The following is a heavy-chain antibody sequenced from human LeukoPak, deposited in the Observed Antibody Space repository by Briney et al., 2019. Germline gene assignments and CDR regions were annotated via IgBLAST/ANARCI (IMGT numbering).Heavy chain of an antibody. CDR1: GIPFTTSD. D-gene: IGHD4-17*01. V-gene: IGHV3-48*01. CDR2: ISHSSSTI. J-gene: IGHJ4*02. Sequence: PGGSLRLSCAASGIPFTTSDMHWVRQAPGKGLEWVSYISHSSSTIYYADSVKGRFTISRDNAKKSLYLQMNSLRAEDSAVYYCARDRLHYGEYEKTFDYWGQGTLVTVSS. CDR3: ARDRLHYGEYEKTFDY.